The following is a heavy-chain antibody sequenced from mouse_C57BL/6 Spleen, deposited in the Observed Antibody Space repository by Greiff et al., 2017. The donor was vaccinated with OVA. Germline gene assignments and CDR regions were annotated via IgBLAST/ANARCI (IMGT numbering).Heavy chain of an antibody. Sequence: EVKLMESGGGLVKPGGSLKLSCAASGFTFSDYGMHWVRQAPEKGLEWVAYISSGSSTIYYADTVKGRFTISRDNAKHTLFLQLTSLRAEDTAMYYCARPALRYYAMDYWGQGTSVTVSS. CDR3: ARPALRYYAMDY. CDR2: ISSGSSTI. V-gene: IGHV5-17*01. D-gene: IGHD1-1*01. J-gene: IGHJ4*01. CDR1: GFTFSDYG.